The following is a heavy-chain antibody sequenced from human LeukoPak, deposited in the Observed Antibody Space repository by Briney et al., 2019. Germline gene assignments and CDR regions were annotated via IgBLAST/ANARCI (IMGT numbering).Heavy chain of an antibody. CDR2: ISGSGGST. D-gene: IGHD5-18*01. CDR3: AKVSGRRGYSYDY. J-gene: IGHJ4*02. Sequence: GGSLRLSCAASGFTFSSYAMSWVRQAPGKGLEWVSAISGSGGSTYYADSVKGRFTTSRDNSKNTLYLQMNSLRAEDTAVYYCAKVSGRRGYSYDYWGQGTLVTVSS. V-gene: IGHV3-23*01. CDR1: GFTFSSYA.